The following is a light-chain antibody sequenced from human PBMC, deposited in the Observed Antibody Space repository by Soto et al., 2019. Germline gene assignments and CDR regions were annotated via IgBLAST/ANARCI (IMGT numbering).Light chain of an antibody. CDR3: SSYTSSSTPLV. CDR1: SSDVGGYNY. J-gene: IGLJ1*01. CDR2: EVS. V-gene: IGLV2-14*01. Sequence: QSALTQPASVSGSPGQSITISCTGTSSDVGGYNYVSWYQQHPGKAPKFMISEVSNRPSWVSNRFSGSKSGNTATLTISVLQAEDEDDYYCSSYTSSSTPLVFGTGTKLTVL.